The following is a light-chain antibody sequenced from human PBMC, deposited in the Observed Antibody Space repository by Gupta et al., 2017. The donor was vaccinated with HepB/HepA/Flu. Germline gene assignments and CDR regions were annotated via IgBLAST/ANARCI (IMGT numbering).Light chain of an antibody. CDR1: NIGRKS. CDR2: DDS. Sequence: SSVLTQPPSGSGAPGKTARITCGGNNIGRKSVHWYQQKPAQAPVLVVYDDSDRPSGIPERFSGSNSGTTATLTISRVEAGDEADYDCQVWDSSSDHVVFGGGTKLTVL. V-gene: IGLV3-21*03. J-gene: IGLJ2*01. CDR3: QVWDSSSDHVV.